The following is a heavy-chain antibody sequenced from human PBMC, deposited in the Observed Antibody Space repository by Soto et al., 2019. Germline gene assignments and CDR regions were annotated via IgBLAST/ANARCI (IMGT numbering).Heavy chain of an antibody. Sequence: PSETLSLTCTVSGGSISSGGYYWSWIRQHPGKGLEWIGYIYYSGSAYYNPSLKRRVTISRDTSKNQFSLKLSSVTAADTAVYYCARSNYYDSSAYYYWGQGILVTVSS. D-gene: IGHD3-22*01. CDR2: IYYSGSA. J-gene: IGHJ4*02. CDR3: ARSNYYDSSAYYY. CDR1: GGSISSGGYY. V-gene: IGHV4-31*02.